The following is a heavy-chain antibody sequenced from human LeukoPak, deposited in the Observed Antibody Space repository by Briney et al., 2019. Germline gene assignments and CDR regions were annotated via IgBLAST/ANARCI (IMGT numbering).Heavy chain of an antibody. Sequence: SETLSFTCAVSTDSFSSHYWTWIRQPPGKGLEWIGYISYIGSTNYNPSLKSRVTISIDTSKNQFSLKLSSVTAADTAVYYCARDLVTVTKGFDIWGQGTMVSVSS. CDR2: ISYIGST. CDR1: TDSFSSHY. V-gene: IGHV4-59*11. J-gene: IGHJ3*02. CDR3: ARDLVTVTKGFDI. D-gene: IGHD4-17*01.